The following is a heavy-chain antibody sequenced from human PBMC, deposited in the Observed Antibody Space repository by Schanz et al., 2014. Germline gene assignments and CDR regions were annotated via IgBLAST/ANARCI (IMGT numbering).Heavy chain of an antibody. CDR2: IWYDENNK. J-gene: IGHJ4*02. Sequence: QVQLVESGGGVVQFGRPLRLSCVASGFTFSSYGMHWVRQAPGKGLEWMAVIWYDENNKYYADSVKGRFTISRDNSKNTLYLQMNTLRAEDTAVYYCARDRGYCSGGSCLTFDYWGQGTLVTVSS. D-gene: IGHD2-15*01. CDR1: GFTFSSYG. V-gene: IGHV3-30*19. CDR3: ARDRGYCSGGSCLTFDY.